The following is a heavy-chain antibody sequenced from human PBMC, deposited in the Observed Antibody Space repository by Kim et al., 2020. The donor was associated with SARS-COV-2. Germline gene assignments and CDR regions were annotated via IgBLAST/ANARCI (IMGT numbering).Heavy chain of an antibody. J-gene: IGHJ3*02. CDR1: GFTFSSYA. CDR3: ARGYGVVDAFDI. Sequence: GGSLRLSCAASGFTFSSYAMHWVRQAPGKGLEWVAVISYDGSNKYYADSVKGRFTISRDNSKNTLYLQMNSLRAEDTAVYYCARGYGVVDAFDIWGQGT. D-gene: IGHD5-18*01. V-gene: IGHV3-30*04. CDR2: ISYDGSNK.